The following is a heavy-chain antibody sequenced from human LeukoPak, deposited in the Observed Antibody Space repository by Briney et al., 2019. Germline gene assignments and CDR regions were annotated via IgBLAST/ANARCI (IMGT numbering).Heavy chain of an antibody. CDR3: AKGGIYDYVWGSYRLGAFDI. Sequence: GGSLRLSCAASGFTFSSYGMHWVRQAPGKGLEWVAVISYDGSNKYYADSVKGRFTISRDNSKNTLYLQMNSLRAEDTAVYYCAKGGIYDYVWGSYRLGAFDIWGQGTMVTVSS. J-gene: IGHJ3*02. CDR1: GFTFSSYG. V-gene: IGHV3-30*18. D-gene: IGHD3-16*02. CDR2: ISYDGSNK.